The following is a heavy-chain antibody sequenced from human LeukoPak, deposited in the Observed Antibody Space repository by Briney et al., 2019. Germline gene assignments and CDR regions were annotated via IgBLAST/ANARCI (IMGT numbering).Heavy chain of an antibody. D-gene: IGHD6-19*01. J-gene: IGHJ4*02. Sequence: PGRSLRLSCAASGFTFDDYAMHWVRQAPGKGLEWVSGISWNSGSIGYADSVKGRFTISRDNAKNSLYLQMNSRRAEDMALYYCAKDMGSGWTEYGYWGQGTLVTVSS. CDR2: ISWNSGSI. CDR1: GFTFDDYA. CDR3: AKDMGSGWTEYGY. V-gene: IGHV3-9*03.